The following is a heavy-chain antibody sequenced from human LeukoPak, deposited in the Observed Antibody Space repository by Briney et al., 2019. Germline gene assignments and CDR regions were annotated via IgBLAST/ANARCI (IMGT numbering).Heavy chain of an antibody. V-gene: IGHV4-59*01. CDR2: IYYSGST. CDR3: ARARRIAAAADY. J-gene: IGHJ4*02. Sequence: SETLSLTCTVSGGSISSYHWSWIRQPPGKGLEGIGYIYYSGSTNYNPSLKSRVTISVDTSKNQFSLKLSSVTAADAAVYYCARARRIAAAADYWGQGTLVTVSS. CDR1: GGSISSYH. D-gene: IGHD6-13*01.